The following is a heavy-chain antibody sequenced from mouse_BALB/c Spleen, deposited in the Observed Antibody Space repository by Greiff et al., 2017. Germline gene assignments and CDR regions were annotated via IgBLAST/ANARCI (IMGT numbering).Heavy chain of an antibody. CDR1: GFTFTDYY. CDR3: ARDDYRSEYYYAMDY. D-gene: IGHD2-14*01. Sequence: EVKLVESGGGLVQPGGSLRLSCAPSGFTFTDYYMSWVRQPPGKALEWLGFIRNKANGYTTEYSASVKGRFTISRDNSQSILYLQMNTLRAEDSATYYCARDDYRSEYYYAMDYWGQGTSVTVSS. J-gene: IGHJ4*01. CDR2: IRNKANGYTT. V-gene: IGHV7-3*02.